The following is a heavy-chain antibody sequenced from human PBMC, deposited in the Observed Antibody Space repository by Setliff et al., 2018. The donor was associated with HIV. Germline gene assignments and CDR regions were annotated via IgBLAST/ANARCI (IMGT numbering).Heavy chain of an antibody. CDR2: ISAYDGNT. CDR1: GYTFASYG. D-gene: IGHD3-16*02. V-gene: IGHV1-18*01. J-gene: IGHJ3*02. Sequence: ASVKVSCKASGYTFASYGITWVRQAPGQGLEWMGWISAYDGNTNYAQKVRERVTLTTDTATNTAFMELKNLTSADTAVYFCARLTGRYRNSPVGAFDIWGQGTMVTV. CDR3: ARLTGRYRNSPVGAFDI.